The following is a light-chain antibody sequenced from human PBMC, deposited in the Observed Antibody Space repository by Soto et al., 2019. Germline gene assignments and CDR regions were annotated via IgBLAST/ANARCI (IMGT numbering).Light chain of an antibody. CDR1: SIDVGGYNY. J-gene: IGLJ2*01. Sequence: QSALTQPRSVSGSPGQSVTISCTGTSIDVGGYNYVSWYQQHPGKVPKLMIYDVNKRPSGVPDRFSGSKSGNTASLTISGLQAEDEADYYCCSYAGSYTLVFGGGTQLTVL. V-gene: IGLV2-11*01. CDR3: CSYAGSYTLV. CDR2: DVN.